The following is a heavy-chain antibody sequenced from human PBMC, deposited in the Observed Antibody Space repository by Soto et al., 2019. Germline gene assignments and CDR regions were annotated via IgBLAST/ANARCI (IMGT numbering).Heavy chain of an antibody. CDR2: ISAYNGNT. D-gene: IGHD3-3*01. V-gene: IGHV1-18*01. CDR3: ETVQAPYYDRFRGYYGSNWFDP. Sequence: DSVKVSCKASGYTCTSYGISWVRQAPGQGLEWMGWISAYNGNTNYAQKLQGRVTMTTDTSTSTAYMELRSLRSDDTAVYYCETVQAPYYDRFRGYYGSNWFDPWRQGILVNVS. CDR1: GYTCTSYG. J-gene: IGHJ5*02.